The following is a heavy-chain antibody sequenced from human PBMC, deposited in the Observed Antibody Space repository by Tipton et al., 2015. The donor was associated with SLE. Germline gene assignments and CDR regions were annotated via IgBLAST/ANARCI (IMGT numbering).Heavy chain of an antibody. D-gene: IGHD1-1*01. J-gene: IGHJ4*02. CDR3: ARALWKGGDH. CDR1: GGSFSGYY. Sequence: TLSLICAVYGGSFSGYYWSWIRQPPGKGLEWIGEINHSGSTNHNPSLKSRVTISVDTSKNQLSLKLSAVTAADTAVYYCARALWKGGDHWGKGTLVTVSS. CDR2: INHSGST. V-gene: IGHV4-34*01.